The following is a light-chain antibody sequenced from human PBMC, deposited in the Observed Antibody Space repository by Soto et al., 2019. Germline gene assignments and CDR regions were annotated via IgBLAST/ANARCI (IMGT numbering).Light chain of an antibody. CDR1: QTVRSSF. V-gene: IGKV3-20*01. CDR2: GAS. CDR3: QHYGRSSWT. Sequence: DIELTQSPATLSLSPGERVTLSCRASQTVRSSFVAWYQQKPGQAPRLLIYGASTRATGIPDRFSGSGSGPAFTLTFSSLDPDGLAVYYCQHYGRSSWTFGQGTKVELK. J-gene: IGKJ1*01.